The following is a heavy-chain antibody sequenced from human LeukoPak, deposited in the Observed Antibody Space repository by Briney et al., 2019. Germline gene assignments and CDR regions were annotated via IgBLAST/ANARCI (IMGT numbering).Heavy chain of an antibody. CDR1: GFTFSSYS. Sequence: GGSLRLSCAASGFTFSSYSMNWVRQAPGTGLEWVSSISSSSSYIYYADSVKGRFTISRDNAKNSLYLQMNSLRAEDTAVYYCARGYCSGGSCPLDYWGQGTLVTVSS. CDR3: ARGYCSGGSCPLDY. J-gene: IGHJ4*02. D-gene: IGHD2-15*01. CDR2: ISSSSSYI. V-gene: IGHV3-21*01.